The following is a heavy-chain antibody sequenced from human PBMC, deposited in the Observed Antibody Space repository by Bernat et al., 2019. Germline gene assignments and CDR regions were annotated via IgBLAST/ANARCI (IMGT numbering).Heavy chain of an antibody. V-gene: IGHV3-48*01. CDR3: ARDFIAATGDFDY. Sequence: EVQLVESGGGLVQPGGSLRLSCAASGFTFSSYSVNWVRQAPGKGLEWVSYISSSSSTIYYADSVKGRFTISRDNAKNSLYLQMNSLRAEDTAVYYCARDFIAATGDFDYWGQGTLVTVSS. CDR1: GFTFSSYS. CDR2: ISSSSSTI. J-gene: IGHJ4*02. D-gene: IGHD6-25*01.